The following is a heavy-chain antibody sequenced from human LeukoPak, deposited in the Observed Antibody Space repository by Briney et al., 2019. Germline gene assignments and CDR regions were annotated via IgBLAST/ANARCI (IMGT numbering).Heavy chain of an antibody. D-gene: IGHD3-10*01. J-gene: IGHJ3*02. CDR1: GGSISSYY. CDR3: ATWTRYYGSGDDAFDI. Sequence: SETLSLTCTVSGGSISSYYWSWIRQPPGKGLEWIGYIYYSGSTNYNPSLKSRVTISVDTSKNQFSLKLSSVTAADTAVYYCATWTRYYGSGDDAFDIWGQGTMVTVSS. V-gene: IGHV4-59*08. CDR2: IYYSGST.